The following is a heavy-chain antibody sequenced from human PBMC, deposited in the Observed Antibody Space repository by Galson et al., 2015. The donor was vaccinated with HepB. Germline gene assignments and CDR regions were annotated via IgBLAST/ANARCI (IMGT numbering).Heavy chain of an antibody. CDR3: ARGCSSTSCPLGSSSGGYYYYMDV. Sequence: SVKVSCKASGGTFSSYAISWVRQAPGQGLEWMGRIIPILGIANYAQKFQGRVTITADKSTSTAYMELSSLRSEDTAVYYCARGCSSTSCPLGSSSGGYYYYMDVWGKGTTVTVSS. CDR2: IIPILGIA. J-gene: IGHJ6*03. D-gene: IGHD2-2*01. CDR1: GGTFSSYA. V-gene: IGHV1-69*04.